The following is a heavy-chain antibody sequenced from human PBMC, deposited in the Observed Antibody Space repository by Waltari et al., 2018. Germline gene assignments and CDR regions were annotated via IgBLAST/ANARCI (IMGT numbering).Heavy chain of an antibody. V-gene: IGHV3-23*01. J-gene: IGHJ4*02. D-gene: IGHD5-12*01. CDR2: ISGSGTST. CDR3: AKDRLIGYTSPFDY. CDR1: VFTVTNLA. Sequence: EVQLCEHGGGLRLLGGSCGHSFAPPVFTVTNLALRWAVRVPGKGLAWVSVISGSGTSTYYADSVKGRFTISRNISKNTLYLQMNSLRAEDTAVYYCAKDRLIGYTSPFDYWGQGTLVTVSS.